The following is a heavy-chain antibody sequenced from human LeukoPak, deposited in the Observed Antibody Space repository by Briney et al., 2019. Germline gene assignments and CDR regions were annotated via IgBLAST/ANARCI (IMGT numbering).Heavy chain of an antibody. J-gene: IGHJ4*02. D-gene: IGHD3-22*01. V-gene: IGHV4-34*01. Sequence: SWVRQAPGKGLEWIGEINHSGSTNYNPSLKSRVTISVDTSKNQFSLKLSSVTAADTAVYYCARGRSILDSSGYYDYWGQGTLVTVSS. CDR3: ARGRSILDSSGYYDY. CDR2: INHSGST.